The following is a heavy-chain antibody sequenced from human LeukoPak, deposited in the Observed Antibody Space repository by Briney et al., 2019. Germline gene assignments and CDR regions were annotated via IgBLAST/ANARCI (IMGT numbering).Heavy chain of an antibody. CDR3: AREGGDYYGLDV. CDR2: ISSRSSYI. J-gene: IGHJ6*02. Sequence: GGSLRLSCATSGFTFSSYSMNWVRQAPGKGLEWVSSISSRSSYIYYGDSVKGRFIISRDNAKNSLYLQMNSLRAEDTAVCYCAREGGDYYGLDVWGRGTTVTVSS. V-gene: IGHV3-21*01. CDR1: GFTFSSYS. D-gene: IGHD2-15*01.